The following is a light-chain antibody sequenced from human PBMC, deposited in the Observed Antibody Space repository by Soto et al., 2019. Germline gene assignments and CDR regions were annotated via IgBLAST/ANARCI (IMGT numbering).Light chain of an antibody. CDR3: MQARQTPRT. CDR2: LGS. CDR1: QSLLHSNGYNY. J-gene: IGKJ1*01. Sequence: DIVMTQSPLSLPVTPGEPASISCRSSQSLLHSNGYNYLDWYLQKPGQSPQLLIYLGSNRASGVPDRFSGRGSGTDFTLKISRVEAEDVGVYYCMQARQTPRTFGQGTKVEIK. V-gene: IGKV2-28*01.